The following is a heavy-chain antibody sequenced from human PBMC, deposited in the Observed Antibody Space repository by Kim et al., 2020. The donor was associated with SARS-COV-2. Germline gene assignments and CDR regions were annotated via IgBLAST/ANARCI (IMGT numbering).Heavy chain of an antibody. CDR2: IYYSGST. J-gene: IGHJ4*02. CDR3: ARLNYYDSSGYRILFDY. V-gene: IGHV4-39*01. D-gene: IGHD3-22*01. CDR1: GGSISSSSYY. Sequence: SETLSLTCTVSGGSISSSSYYWGWIRQPPGKGLEWIGSIYYSGSTYYNPSLKSRVTILVDTSKNQFSLKLSSVTAADTAVYYCARLNYYDSSGYRILFDYWGQGTLVTVSS.